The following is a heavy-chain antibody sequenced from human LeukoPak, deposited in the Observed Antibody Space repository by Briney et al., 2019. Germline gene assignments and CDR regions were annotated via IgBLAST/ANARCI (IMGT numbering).Heavy chain of an antibody. Sequence: ASETLSLTCTVSGGSISTYYWSWIRRPPGKGLEWIGNIFYSGSTYYSPSLKSRVTTSLDTSRNQFSLKLNSVTAADTAVYYCAKSNGYGLVDIWGQGTMVTVSS. CDR1: GGSISTYY. V-gene: IGHV4-59*12. CDR2: IFYSGST. J-gene: IGHJ3*02. D-gene: IGHD3-10*01. CDR3: AKSNGYGLVDI.